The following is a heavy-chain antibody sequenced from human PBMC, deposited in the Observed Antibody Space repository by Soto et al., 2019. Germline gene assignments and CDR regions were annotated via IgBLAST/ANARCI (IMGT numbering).Heavy chain of an antibody. Sequence: QVQLQESGPGRVRPSGTLSLTCAVSGDSINSSNWWSWVRQPPGKGLEWIGKIYHSGSTNYNPSLKSRVSTSVDKSRNRSSLKLSCVLAAEPAVYYCAGVRLDKRGYYVAHLDYWGHATLVTVSS. CDR1: GDSINSSNW. CDR3: AGVRLDKRGYYVAHLDY. CDR2: IYHSGST. J-gene: IGHJ4*01. D-gene: IGHD3-16*01. V-gene: IGHV4-4*02.